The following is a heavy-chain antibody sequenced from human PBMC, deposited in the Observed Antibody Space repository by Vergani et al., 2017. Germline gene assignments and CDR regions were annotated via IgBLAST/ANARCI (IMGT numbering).Heavy chain of an antibody. CDR1: GFTFSSYA. D-gene: IGHD6-13*01. CDR2: ISYDGSNK. Sequence: QVQLVESGGGVVQPGRSLRLSCAASGFTFSSYAMHWVRQAPGKGLEWVAVISYDGSNKYYADSVKGRFTISRDNSKNTLYLQMNSLRAEETAVYYCAREAGSSHILFVEYYGMDVWGQGTTVTVSS. J-gene: IGHJ6*02. CDR3: AREAGSSHILFVEYYGMDV. V-gene: IGHV3-30*01.